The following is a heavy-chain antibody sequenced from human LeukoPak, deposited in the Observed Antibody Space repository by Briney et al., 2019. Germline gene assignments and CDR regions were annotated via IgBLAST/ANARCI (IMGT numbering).Heavy chain of an antibody. D-gene: IGHD5-24*01. V-gene: IGHV4-38-2*02. CDR3: ARGKDGLDWYFDL. CDR1: GYSITSGYY. J-gene: IGHJ2*01. CDR2: IFYSGST. Sequence: SETLSLTCSVSGYSITSGYYWGWIRQPPGKGLEWIGYIFYSGSTRYNPSLKSRVTISVDTSTNQFSLKLTSLTAADTAVYYCARGKDGLDWYFDLWGRGTLVTVSS.